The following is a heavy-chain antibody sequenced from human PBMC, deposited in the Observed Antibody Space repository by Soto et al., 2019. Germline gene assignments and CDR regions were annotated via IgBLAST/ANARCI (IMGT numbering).Heavy chain of an antibody. Sequence: ASVKVSCKASGYTFTGYYMHWVRQAPGQGLEWMGWINPNSGGTNYAQKFQGRVTMTGDTSISTAYMELSRLRSDDTAVYYCARDRIVGATGGAYFDYWGQGTLVTVPS. CDR2: INPNSGGT. CDR3: ARDRIVGATGGAYFDY. CDR1: GYTFTGYY. D-gene: IGHD1-26*01. J-gene: IGHJ4*02. V-gene: IGHV1-2*02.